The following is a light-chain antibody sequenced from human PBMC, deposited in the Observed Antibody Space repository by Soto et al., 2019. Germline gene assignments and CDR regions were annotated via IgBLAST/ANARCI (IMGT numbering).Light chain of an antibody. Sequence: EIVLTHSPATLSLSPGERATLSCRASQSVSSYLAWYQQKPGQAPRLLIYDASNRATGIPARFSGSGSGTDFTLTISSLEPEDCAVYYCQQCSNWPLTFGGGTKVEIK. J-gene: IGKJ4*01. CDR3: QQCSNWPLT. V-gene: IGKV3-11*01. CDR1: QSVSSY. CDR2: DAS.